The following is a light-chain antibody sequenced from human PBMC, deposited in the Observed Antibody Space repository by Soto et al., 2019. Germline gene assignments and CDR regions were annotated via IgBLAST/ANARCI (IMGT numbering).Light chain of an antibody. CDR1: HYIYSN. Sequence: EIVITQSPTTLSVSHGERATLSCTASHYIYSNVAWFQQRPGQAPRLLIYRASTRATGTPARFTGSGSGTEFTLTITSLQSEDFALYYCQQYHNLWTFGQGTKV. V-gene: IGKV3-15*01. J-gene: IGKJ1*01. CDR2: RAS. CDR3: QQYHNLWT.